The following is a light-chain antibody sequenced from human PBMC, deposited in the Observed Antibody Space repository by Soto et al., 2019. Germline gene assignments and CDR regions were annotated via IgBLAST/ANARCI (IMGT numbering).Light chain of an antibody. CDR3: QQYNNWPPFT. J-gene: IGKJ3*01. CDR2: GAS. CDR1: QSVSSRY. Sequence: EIVLTQSPGTLSLSPGERATLSCRASQSVSSRYLAWYQQNPGQAPRLLIYGASSRATGIPDRVRGSGSGTDFTLTISRLEPEDFAVYHCQQYNNWPPFTFGPGTKVDIK. V-gene: IGKV3-20*01.